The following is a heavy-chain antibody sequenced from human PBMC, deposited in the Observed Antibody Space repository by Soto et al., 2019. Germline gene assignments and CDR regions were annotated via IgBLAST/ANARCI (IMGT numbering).Heavy chain of an antibody. CDR2: ISGSGGST. CDR1: GFTFSSYA. V-gene: IGHV3-23*01. J-gene: IGHJ3*02. CDR3: AKSQPSITIFGVVITLGAFDI. Sequence: PGGSLRLSCAASGFTFSSYAMSWVRQAPGKGLEWVSAISGSGGSTYYADSVKGRFTISRDNSKNTLYLQMNSLRAEDTAVYYCAKSQPSITIFGVVITLGAFDIWGQGTMVTVSS. D-gene: IGHD3-3*01.